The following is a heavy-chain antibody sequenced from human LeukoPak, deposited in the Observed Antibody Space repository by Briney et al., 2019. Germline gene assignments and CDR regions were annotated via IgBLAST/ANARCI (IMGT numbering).Heavy chain of an antibody. D-gene: IGHD6-19*01. CDR1: GGSISSLNL. CDR2: MYLGGTT. Sequence: SETLSLTCIVSGGSISSLNLWSWLRQPPGKGLKWIGEMYLGGTTNFNPSLKSRVTILIDKSKNQLSLQLTSVTAADTAVYYCAGLEGRYSTDWFYFFDYWGQGALVTVSS. V-gene: IGHV4-4*02. J-gene: IGHJ4*02. CDR3: AGLEGRYSTDWFYFFDY.